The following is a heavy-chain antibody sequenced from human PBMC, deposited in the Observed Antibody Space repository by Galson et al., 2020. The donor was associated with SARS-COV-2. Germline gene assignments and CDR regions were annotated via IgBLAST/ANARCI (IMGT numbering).Heavy chain of an antibody. D-gene: IGHD6-13*01. J-gene: IGHJ5*02. V-gene: IGHV4-30-4*01. CDR1: GGSISSGDYY. Sequence: SETLSLTCTVSGGSISSGDYYWSWIRQPPGKGLEWIGYIYYSGSTYYNPSLKSRVTISVDTSKNQFSLKLSSVTAADTAVYYCARVLSSSWDQEHWGFDPWGQGTLVTVSS. CDR2: IYYSGST. CDR3: ARVLSSSWDQEHWGFDP.